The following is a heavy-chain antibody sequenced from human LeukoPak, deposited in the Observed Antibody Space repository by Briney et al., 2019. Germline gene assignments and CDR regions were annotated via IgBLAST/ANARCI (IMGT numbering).Heavy chain of an antibody. Sequence: ASVKVSCKASGHTFTAYYMFWVRQAPGQGLEWMGWINPSSGGTNYAPKFQGRVTMTRDTSISTAYMELSRLRSDDTAVYYCARDSDYDFWSGYFYYYYGMDVWGQGTTVTVSS. CDR3: ARDSDYDFWSGYFYYYYGMDV. D-gene: IGHD3-3*01. CDR2: INPSSGGT. CDR1: GHTFTAYY. J-gene: IGHJ6*02. V-gene: IGHV1-2*02.